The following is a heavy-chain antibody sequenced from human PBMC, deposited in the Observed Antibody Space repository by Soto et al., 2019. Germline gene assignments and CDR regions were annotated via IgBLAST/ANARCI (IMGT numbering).Heavy chain of an antibody. V-gene: IGHV3-53*01. J-gene: IGHJ4*02. Sequence: EERLVQSGGGLVQPGGSLRISCAASGFSVGGNYMSWVRQAPGKGLELVSLIYSGGNPFYADSMKGRFTLSRDNSNNMLYLQMDSLRAEDTAVYYCARGPNSDCWGQGTLVIVSS. CDR2: IYSGGNP. CDR1: GFSVGGNY. D-gene: IGHD2-21*01. CDR3: ARGPNSDC.